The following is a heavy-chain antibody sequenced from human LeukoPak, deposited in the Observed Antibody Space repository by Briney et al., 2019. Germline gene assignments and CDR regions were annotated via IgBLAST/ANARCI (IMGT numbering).Heavy chain of an antibody. V-gene: IGHV4-59*08. CDR2: IYYSGST. Sequence: TSETLSLTCTVSGGSISSYYWSWIRQPPGKGLEWIEYIYYSGSTNYNPSLKSRVTISVDTSKNQFSLKLSSVTAADTAVYYCARGFSRRIFDYWGQGTLVTVSS. CDR1: GGSISSYY. CDR3: ARGFSRRIFDY. J-gene: IGHJ4*02.